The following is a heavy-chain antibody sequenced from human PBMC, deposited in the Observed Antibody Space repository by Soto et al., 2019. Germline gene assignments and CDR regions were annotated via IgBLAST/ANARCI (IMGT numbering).Heavy chain of an antibody. V-gene: IGHV3-53*01. D-gene: IGHD1-1*01. J-gene: IGHJ3*01. Sequence: DVQLVESGGGLIQPGESLRLSCVAFGLTVSGTKYGAWVRPAPGKGLEWVTAPYDGFGSFYADSVKGRFTTSSDRSRSTVYLKMNDLSPEDTAVYDCASRREREHAFAVWGQGTAVIVSP. CDR1: GLTVSGTKY. CDR2: PYDGFGS. CDR3: ASRREREHAFAV.